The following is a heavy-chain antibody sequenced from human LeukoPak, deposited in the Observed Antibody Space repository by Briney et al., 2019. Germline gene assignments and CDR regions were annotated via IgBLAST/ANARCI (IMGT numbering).Heavy chain of an antibody. CDR3: ARGRPLAAMVFNWFDP. CDR1: GYTFTSYD. V-gene: IGHV1-8*01. D-gene: IGHD5-18*01. J-gene: IGHJ5*02. Sequence: ASVKVSCKASGYTFTSYDINWVRQATGQGLEWMRWMNPNSGNTGYAQKFQGRVTMTRNTSISTAYMELSSLRSEDTAVYYCARGRPLAAMVFNWFDPWGQGTLVTVSS. CDR2: MNPNSGNT.